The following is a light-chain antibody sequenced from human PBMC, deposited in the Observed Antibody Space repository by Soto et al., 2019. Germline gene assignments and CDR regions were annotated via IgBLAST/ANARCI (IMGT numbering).Light chain of an antibody. Sequence: QSVLTQPPSASGTPGQRATISCSGSSSNIGSNYVYWYQQLPGTAPKLLIYRNNQRPSGVPDRFSGSKSGTSASLAISGLRSEDEADYYCAAWDDSLGAYYVFGTGTKVTVL. V-gene: IGLV1-47*01. CDR2: RNN. CDR1: SSNIGSNY. CDR3: AAWDDSLGAYYV. J-gene: IGLJ1*01.